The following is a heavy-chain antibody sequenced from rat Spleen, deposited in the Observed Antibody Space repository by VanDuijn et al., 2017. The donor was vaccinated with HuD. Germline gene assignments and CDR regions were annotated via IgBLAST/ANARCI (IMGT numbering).Heavy chain of an antibody. D-gene: IGHD1-10*01. CDR2: ISYEGSST. CDR3: ARPLLITTTDWFAY. CDR1: GLSFSNYD. V-gene: IGHV5-22*01. Sequence: EVQLVESGGGLVQPGRSMKLSCAASGLSFSNYDMAWVRQAPTKGLEWVASISYEGSSTYYGDSVKGRFTISRDNAKSTLYLQMNSLRSEDTATYYCARPLLITTTDWFAYWGQGTLVTVSS. J-gene: IGHJ3*01.